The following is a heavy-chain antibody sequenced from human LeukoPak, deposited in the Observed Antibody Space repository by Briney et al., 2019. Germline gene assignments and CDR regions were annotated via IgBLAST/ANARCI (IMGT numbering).Heavy chain of an antibody. CDR3: ARGLEYGMDV. V-gene: IGHV3-30*14. CDR2: ISYDGSNK. D-gene: IGHD3-3*01. CDR1: GFTFSSYA. Sequence: PGGSLRLSCAASGFTFSSYAMHWVRQAPGKGLEWVAVISYDGSNKYYADSVKGRFTISRDNSKNTLYLQMNSLRAEDTAVYYCARGLEYGMDVWGQGTTVTVSS. J-gene: IGHJ6*02.